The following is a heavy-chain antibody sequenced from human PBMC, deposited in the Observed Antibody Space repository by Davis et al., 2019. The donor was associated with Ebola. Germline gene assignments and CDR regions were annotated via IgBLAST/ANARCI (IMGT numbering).Heavy chain of an antibody. CDR3: ARPRQWLVSEAFDI. CDR2: IYPGDSDT. CDR1: GYSFTSYW. V-gene: IGHV5-51*01. J-gene: IGHJ4*02. D-gene: IGHD6-19*01. Sequence: KVSCKGSGYSFTSYWIGWVRQMPGKGLEWMGIIYPGDSDTRYSPSFQGQVTISADKSISTAYLQWSSLKASDTAMYYCARPRQWLVSEAFDIWGQGTLVTVSS.